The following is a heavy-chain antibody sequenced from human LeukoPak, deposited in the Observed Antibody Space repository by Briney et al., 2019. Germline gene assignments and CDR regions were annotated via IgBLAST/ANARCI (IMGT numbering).Heavy chain of an antibody. Sequence: SETLSLTCTVSGGSISSYYWSWIRQPPGKGLEWIGYIYYSGSTNYNPSLKSRVTISVDTSKNQFSLKLSSVTAADTAVYYCARHVGAPSYYYYGMDVWGQGTTVTVSS. CDR1: GGSISSYY. CDR3: ARHVGAPSYYYYGMDV. CDR2: IYYSGST. D-gene: IGHD1-26*01. J-gene: IGHJ6*02. V-gene: IGHV4-59*08.